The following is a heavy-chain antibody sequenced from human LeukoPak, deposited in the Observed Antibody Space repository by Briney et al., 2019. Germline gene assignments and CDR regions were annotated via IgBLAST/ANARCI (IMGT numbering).Heavy chain of an antibody. J-gene: IGHJ6*03. CDR2: ISYHGSNK. CDR1: GFTFSSYG. V-gene: IGHV3-30*18. CDR3: AKRGLNGSGNYYYYYYMDV. Sequence: GRSLRLSCVASGFTFSSYGMHWVRQAPGKGLEWVAVISYHGSNKNYADSVKGRFTISRDNSKNTLYLQMNSLRAEDTAVYYCAKRGLNGSGNYYYYYYMDVWGKGTTVTISS. D-gene: IGHD3-10*01.